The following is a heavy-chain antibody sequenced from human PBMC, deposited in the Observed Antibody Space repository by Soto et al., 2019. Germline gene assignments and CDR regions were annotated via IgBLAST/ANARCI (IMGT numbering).Heavy chain of an antibody. CDR3: ARAPVAGLYYYYYGMDV. V-gene: IGHV1-2*04. J-gene: IGHJ6*02. CDR2: INPNSGGT. CDR1: GYTFTGYY. D-gene: IGHD6-19*01. Sequence: GASVKVSCKASGYTFTGYYMHWVRQAPGQGLEWMGWINPNSGGTNYTQKFQGWVTMTRDTSISTAYMELSRLRSDDTAVYYCARAPVAGLYYYYYGMDVWGQGTTVTVSS.